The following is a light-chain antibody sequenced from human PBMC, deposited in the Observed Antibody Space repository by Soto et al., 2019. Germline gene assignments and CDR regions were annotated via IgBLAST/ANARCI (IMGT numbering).Light chain of an antibody. V-gene: IGKV1-33*01. CDR3: YQYYYLPYT. CDR2: EAS. J-gene: IGKJ2*01. Sequence: DIQMTQSPSSLSASVGDRVTMTCRASQAISKDLNWYQQKPGKAPKLLMFEASNLQTGVSSRFRGSGSGTDFTLTINSLQPEDFAKYYCYQYYYLPYTFGQGTTLEI. CDR1: QAISKD.